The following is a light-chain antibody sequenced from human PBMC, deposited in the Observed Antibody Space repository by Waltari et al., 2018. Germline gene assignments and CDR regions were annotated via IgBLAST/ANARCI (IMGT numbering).Light chain of an antibody. J-gene: IGKJ1*01. V-gene: IGKV3-20*01. CDR3: QHYVRLPAT. CDR2: GAS. CDR1: QSVSRS. Sequence: EIVFTHSPGTLSLSPGERATLSCRASQSVSRSLAWYQQKPGQAPRLLIYGASNRATGIPDRFSGSGSGTDFSLIITRLEPEDFAMYYCQHYVRLPATFGQGTKVEIK.